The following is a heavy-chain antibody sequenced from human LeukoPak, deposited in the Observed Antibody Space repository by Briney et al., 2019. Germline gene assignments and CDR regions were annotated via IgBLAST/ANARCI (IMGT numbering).Heavy chain of an antibody. CDR2: IYYSGST. CDR3: ARAGYCGGDYYSLQNQKMNWFDP. J-gene: IGHJ5*02. CDR1: GGSISSGSYY. V-gene: IGHV4-61*01. D-gene: IGHD2-21*01. Sequence: SETLSLTCTVSGGSISSGSYYWSWIRQPPGKGLEWIGYIYYSGSTNYNPSLKSRVTISVDTSKNQFSLKLSSVTAADTAVYYCARAGYCGGDYYSLQNQKMNWFDPWGQGTLVTVSS.